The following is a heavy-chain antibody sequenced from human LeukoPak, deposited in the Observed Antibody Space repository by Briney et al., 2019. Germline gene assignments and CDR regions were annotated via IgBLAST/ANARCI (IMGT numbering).Heavy chain of an antibody. J-gene: IGHJ6*03. V-gene: IGHV1-69*05. CDR3: ATPLIAARRRGNYYYMDV. D-gene: IGHD6-6*01. CDR1: GGTFSSYA. CDR2: IIPIFGTA. Sequence: GASVKVSCKASGGTFSSYAISWVRQAPGQGLEWMGGIIPIFGTANYAQKFQGRVTITTDESTSTAYMELSSLRSEDTAVYYCATPLIAARRRGNYYYMDVWGKGTTVTVSS.